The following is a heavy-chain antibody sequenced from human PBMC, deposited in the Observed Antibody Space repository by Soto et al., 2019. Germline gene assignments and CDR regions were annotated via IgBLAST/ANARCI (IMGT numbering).Heavy chain of an antibody. Sequence: GASVKVSCKASGYTFTSYYMHWVRQAPGQGLEWMGIINPSGGSTSYAQKFQGRVTMTRDTSTSTVYMELSSLRSEDTAVYYCARARVVVTAITYYYYYYGMDVWGQGTTVTVSS. CDR2: INPSGGST. CDR3: ARARVVVTAITYYYYYYGMDV. J-gene: IGHJ6*02. CDR1: GYTFTSYY. D-gene: IGHD2-21*02. V-gene: IGHV1-46*01.